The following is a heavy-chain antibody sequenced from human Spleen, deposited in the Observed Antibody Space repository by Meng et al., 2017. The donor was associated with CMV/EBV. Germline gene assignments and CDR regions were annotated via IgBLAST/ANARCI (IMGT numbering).Heavy chain of an antibody. V-gene: IGHV1-69*04. CDR2: IIPILNVT. CDR1: GGTLSTYT. Sequence: SVKVSCKGSGGTLSTYTFAWVRQAPGQGLEWMGRIIPILNVTNYAQQFQGRVAITADKSTGTAYMELSSLRSDDTAVYYCATDLYDSWGQGTLVTV. CDR3: ATDLYDS. J-gene: IGHJ5*01.